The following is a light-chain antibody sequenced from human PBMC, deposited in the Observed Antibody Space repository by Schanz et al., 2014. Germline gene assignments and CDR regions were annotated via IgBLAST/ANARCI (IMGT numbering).Light chain of an antibody. J-gene: IGKJ2*01. CDR1: QSVSSNY. CDR2: GAS. CDR3: QQYHNSPPDT. Sequence: EIVLTQSPGTLSLSPGERATLSYRASQSVSSNYLAWYQQKPGQSPRLLIYGASSRATGIPDRFSGSGSGTDFTLTISRLEPEDCAVYYCQQYHNSPPDTFGQGTKLEIK. V-gene: IGKV3-20*01.